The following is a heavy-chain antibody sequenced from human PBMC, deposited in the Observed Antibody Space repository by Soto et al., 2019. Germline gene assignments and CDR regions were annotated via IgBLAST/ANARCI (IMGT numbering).Heavy chain of an antibody. CDR1: GFTFSDYY. CDR3: ARDNEYSSSASTYWYFDN. CDR2: ISSSSTYT. D-gene: IGHD6-6*01. V-gene: IGHV3-11*05. J-gene: IGHJ2*01. Sequence: QVQLVESGGGLVKPGGSLRLSCAASGFTFSDYYMSWIRQAPGKGLEWISFISSSSTYTKYADSVKGRFTISRDNANNSLYLQMNSLSAEDTAVYYCARDNEYSSSASTYWYFDNWGRSSLVTVSS.